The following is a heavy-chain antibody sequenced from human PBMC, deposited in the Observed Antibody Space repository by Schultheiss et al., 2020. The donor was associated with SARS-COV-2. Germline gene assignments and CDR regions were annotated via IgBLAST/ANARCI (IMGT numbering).Heavy chain of an antibody. V-gene: IGHV5-51*01. Sequence: GESMKISCKGSGYSFANYWIGWVRQMPGKGLEWMGIIYPGDSDTRYSPSFQGQVTISADKSISTAYLQWSSLKASDTAMYYCARRTDNGDYDYWGQGTLVTVSS. CDR2: IYPGDSDT. CDR3: ARRTDNGDYDY. D-gene: IGHD4-17*01. CDR1: GYSFANYW. J-gene: IGHJ4*02.